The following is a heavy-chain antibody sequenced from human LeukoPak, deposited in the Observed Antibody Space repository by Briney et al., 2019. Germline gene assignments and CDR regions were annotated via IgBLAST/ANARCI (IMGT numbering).Heavy chain of an antibody. CDR3: TRGGSPVGYEGWFDL. J-gene: IGHJ5*02. CDR1: GFSFSRFW. Sequence: GGSLRLSCAASGFSFSRFWMSWVRQAPGKGLEWVANIKQDGSVKYYVDSVKGRFTISRDNAKNLLYLQMNSLRAEDTTVYYCTRGGSPVGYEGWFDLWGQGTLVTVSS. CDR2: IKQDGSVK. D-gene: IGHD5-12*01. V-gene: IGHV3-7*01.